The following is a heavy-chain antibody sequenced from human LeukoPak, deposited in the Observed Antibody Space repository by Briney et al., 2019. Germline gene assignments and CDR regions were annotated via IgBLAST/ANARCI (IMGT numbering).Heavy chain of an antibody. Sequence: SETLSLTCAVYGGSFSGHYWSWIRQPPGKGLEWIGEINHSGSTNYNPSLKSRVTISVDTSKNQFSLKLSSVTAADTAVYYCARPRAQYSSSRFFDYWGQGTLVTVSS. CDR1: GGSFSGHY. CDR3: ARPRAQYSSSRFFDY. V-gene: IGHV4-34*01. D-gene: IGHD6-13*01. CDR2: INHSGST. J-gene: IGHJ4*02.